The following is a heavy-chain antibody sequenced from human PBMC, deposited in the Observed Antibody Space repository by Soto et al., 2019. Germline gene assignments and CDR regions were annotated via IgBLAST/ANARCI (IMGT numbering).Heavy chain of an antibody. Sequence: GGSLRLSCAASGFTFSSYAMSWVRQAPGKGLEWVSAISGSGGSTYYADSVKGRFTISRDNSKNTLYLKMNSLRAEDTAVYYWAKYISRVGAVETHFDYWGQGTLVTVSP. J-gene: IGHJ4*02. CDR3: AKYISRVGAVETHFDY. CDR1: GFTFSSYA. CDR2: ISGSGGST. V-gene: IGHV3-23*01. D-gene: IGHD6-19*01.